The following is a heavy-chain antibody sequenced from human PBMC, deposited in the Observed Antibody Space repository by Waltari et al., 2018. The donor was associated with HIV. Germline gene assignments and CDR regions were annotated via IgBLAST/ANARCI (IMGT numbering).Heavy chain of an antibody. J-gene: IGHJ3*02. CDR2: WSWNGGTM. CDR1: GFIFDAYA. Sequence: DVQLVESGGDLVQPGRSLRLSCAGSGFIFDAYAMHWVRQAPGGGLEGGAGWSWNGGTMDYADSLKGRFTVSRENANNSLYLQMNNPRPDDTALYFCARLSTILHTFDKWGRGTMVTVSS. D-gene: IGHD3-3*02. CDR3: ARLSTILHTFDK. V-gene: IGHV3-9*01.